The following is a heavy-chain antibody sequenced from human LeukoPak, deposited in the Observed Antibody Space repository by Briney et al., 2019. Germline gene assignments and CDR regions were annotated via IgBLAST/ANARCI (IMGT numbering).Heavy chain of an antibody. CDR1: GYTFTGYY. V-gene: IGHV1-2*02. J-gene: IGHJ3*01. D-gene: IGHD2-21*02. Sequence: AASVKVSCKASGYTFTGYYMHWVRQAPGQGLEWMGWINPNSGGTNYAQKFQGRVTMTRDTSISTAYMELSRLRSDDTAVYYCATHCGGDCHSLDALDVWGQGTLVTVSS. CDR2: INPNSGGT. CDR3: ATHCGGDCHSLDALDV.